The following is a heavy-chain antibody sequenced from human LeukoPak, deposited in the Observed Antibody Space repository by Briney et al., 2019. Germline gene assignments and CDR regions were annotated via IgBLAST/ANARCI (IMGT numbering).Heavy chain of an antibody. CDR1: GYTFTGYY. Sequence: GASVTVSCKAFGYTFTGYYIHWVRQAPGQGLEWLGWINPDSGGTNYAQKFQGRVTVTRDTSISTAYMDLSSLRSDDTAVYYCARDIASTSDGSDYWGQGTLVTVSS. D-gene: IGHD6-13*01. V-gene: IGHV1-2*02. J-gene: IGHJ4*02. CDR2: INPDSGGT. CDR3: ARDIASTSDGSDY.